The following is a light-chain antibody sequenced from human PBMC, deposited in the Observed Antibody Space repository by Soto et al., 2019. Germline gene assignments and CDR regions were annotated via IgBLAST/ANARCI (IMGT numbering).Light chain of an antibody. Sequence: DIQLTQSLSTLSASVGDRVTITCRASQSLNSWLAWYQQKPGKAPKLLIYKTSSLESGVPSRFSGGGFGTEYTLTINSLQPDDFAPYYCQQYNAYQLTFGGGTKVEIK. CDR3: QQYNAYQLT. V-gene: IGKV1-5*03. CDR2: KTS. J-gene: IGKJ4*01. CDR1: QSLNSW.